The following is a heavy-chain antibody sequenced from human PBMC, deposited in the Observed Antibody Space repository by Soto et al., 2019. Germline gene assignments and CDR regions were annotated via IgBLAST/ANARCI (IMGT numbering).Heavy chain of an antibody. D-gene: IGHD3-16*02. CDR2: IIPIFGTA. V-gene: IGHV1-69*13. CDR1: GGTFSSYA. Sequence: SVKVSCKASGGTFSSYAISWVRQAPGQGLEWMGGIIPIFGTANYAQKFQGRVTITADESTSTAYMELSSLRSEDTAVYYCARSTAVIGVIPFDYWGQGTLVTVSS. J-gene: IGHJ4*02. CDR3: ARSTAVIGVIPFDY.